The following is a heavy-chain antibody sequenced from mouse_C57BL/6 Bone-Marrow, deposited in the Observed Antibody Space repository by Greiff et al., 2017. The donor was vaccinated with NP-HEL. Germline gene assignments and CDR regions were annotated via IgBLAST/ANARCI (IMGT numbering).Heavy chain of an antibody. CDR3: ARDDGYYCGYFDY. V-gene: IGHV1-78*01. CDR1: GYTFTDHT. CDR2: IYPRDGST. J-gene: IGHJ2*01. Sequence: QVQLQQSDAELVKPGASVKISCTASGYTFTDHTIHWMKQRPEQGLEWIGYIYPRDGSTKYNEKFKGKATLTADKSSSTAYMQLNSLTSEDSAVYYCARDDGYYCGYFDYWGQGTTLTVSS. D-gene: IGHD2-3*01.